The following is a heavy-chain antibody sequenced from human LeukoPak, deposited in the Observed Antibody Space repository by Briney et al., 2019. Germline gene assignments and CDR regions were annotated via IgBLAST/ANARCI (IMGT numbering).Heavy chain of an antibody. V-gene: IGHV4-38-2*02. Sequence: SETLSLTCTVSGSSINTPYYWAWIRQPPGKGLEWIGSIYYSGSTYYNPSLKSRVTISVDTSKNQFSLKLSSLTAADTAVYYCARVDYGSGSDYWGQGTLVTVSS. J-gene: IGHJ4*02. CDR2: IYYSGST. D-gene: IGHD3-10*01. CDR3: ARVDYGSGSDY. CDR1: GSSINTPYY.